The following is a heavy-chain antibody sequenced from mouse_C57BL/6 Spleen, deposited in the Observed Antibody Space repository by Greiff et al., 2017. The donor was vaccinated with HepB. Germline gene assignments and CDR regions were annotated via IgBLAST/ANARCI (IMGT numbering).Heavy chain of an antibody. CDR2: IDPSDSYT. CDR3: ATGSRSDYAMDY. Sequence: QVQLQQPGAELVMPGASVKLSCKASGYTFTSYWMHWVKQRPGQGLEWIGEIDPSDSYTNYNQKFKGKSTLTVDKSSSTAYMQLSSLTSEDSAVYYCATGSRSDYAMDYWGQGTSVTVSS. V-gene: IGHV1-69*01. J-gene: IGHJ4*01. CDR1: GYTFTSYW. D-gene: IGHD1-1*01.